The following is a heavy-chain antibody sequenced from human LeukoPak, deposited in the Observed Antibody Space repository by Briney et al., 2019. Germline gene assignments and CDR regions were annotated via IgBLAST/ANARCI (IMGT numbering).Heavy chain of an antibody. V-gene: IGHV3-23*01. CDR3: AKTSEWFLEHGWFDP. J-gene: IGHJ5*02. CDR1: GFTFSSYA. Sequence: GGSLRLSCAASGFTFSSYAMSWVRQAPGKGLGWVSAISGSGGSTYYADSVKGRFTISRDNSKNTLYLQMNSLRAEDTAVYYCAKTSEWFLEHGWFDPWGQGTLVTVSS. D-gene: IGHD1/OR15-1a*01. CDR2: ISGSGGST.